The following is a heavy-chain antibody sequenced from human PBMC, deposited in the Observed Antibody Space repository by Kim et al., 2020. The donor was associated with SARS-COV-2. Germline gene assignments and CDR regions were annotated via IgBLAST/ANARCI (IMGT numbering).Heavy chain of an antibody. V-gene: IGHV3-33*01. CDR2: IWYDGSNK. J-gene: IGHJ4*02. CDR1: GFTFSSYG. CDR3: ARDPQVRRYYGSGSYYNDY. Sequence: GGSLRLSCAASGFTFSSYGMHWVRQAPGKGLEWVAVIWYDGSNKYYADSVKGRFTISRDNSKNPLYLQMNSLRAEDTAVYYCARDPQVRRYYGSGSYYNDYWGQGTLVTVSS. D-gene: IGHD3-10*01.